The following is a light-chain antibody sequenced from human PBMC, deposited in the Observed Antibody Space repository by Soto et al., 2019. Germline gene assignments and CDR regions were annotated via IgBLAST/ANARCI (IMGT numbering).Light chain of an antibody. Sequence: DIQLTQSPSFLSASVGDRVTITCRASQGISNYLAWYQQKPGKAPKVLIYAASTLQGGVPSRFSGSKSGTEFTLTISNLQPDDCATYYCQQYENYWTFGQGTRVEIK. CDR2: AAS. V-gene: IGKV1-9*01. CDR3: QQYENYWT. CDR1: QGISNY. J-gene: IGKJ1*01.